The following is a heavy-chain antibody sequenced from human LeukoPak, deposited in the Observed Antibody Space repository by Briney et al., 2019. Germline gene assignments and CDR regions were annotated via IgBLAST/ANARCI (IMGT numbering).Heavy chain of an antibody. CDR2: IYYSGST. CDR1: GESFSGYY. J-gene: IGHJ2*01. D-gene: IGHD6-13*01. Sequence: SETLSLTCAVYGESFSGYYWSWIRQPPGKGLEWIGYIYYSGSTNYNPSLKSRVTISVDTSKNQFSLKLSSVTAADTAVYYCASGYSSSWYNYFDLWGRGTLVTVSS. CDR3: ASGYSSSWYNYFDL. V-gene: IGHV4-59*01.